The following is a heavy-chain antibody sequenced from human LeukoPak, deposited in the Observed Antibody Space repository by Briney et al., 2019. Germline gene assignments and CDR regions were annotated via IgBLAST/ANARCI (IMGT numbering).Heavy chain of an antibody. V-gene: IGHV4-59*01. CDR1: GGSMNNYY. J-gene: IGHJ6*02. Sequence: PSETLSLTCTVSGGSMNNYYWSWIRRPPGKGLEWIGYIYYNGNTNYSPSLKSRVTMSVDTSKNLFSLKVSSVTAADTAVYYCARGRSNYYGMDVWGQGTTVTVSS. CDR2: IYYNGNT. D-gene: IGHD1-26*01. CDR3: ARGRSNYYGMDV.